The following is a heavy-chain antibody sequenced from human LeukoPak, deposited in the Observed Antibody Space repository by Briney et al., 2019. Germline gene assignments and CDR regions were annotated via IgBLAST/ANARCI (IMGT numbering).Heavy chain of an antibody. J-gene: IGHJ6*03. CDR3: SGISGQYYYYYYMDV. CDR1: GFTLKTYS. D-gene: IGHD5-12*01. Sequence: GGSLRLSCAASGFTLKTYSMNWVRQAPGKGLEWVSSISSSSSYIYYADSVKGRFTISRDNAKNSLYLQMNSLRAEDTAVYYCSGISGQYYYYYYMDVWGKGTTVTVSS. V-gene: IGHV3-21*01. CDR2: ISSSSSYI.